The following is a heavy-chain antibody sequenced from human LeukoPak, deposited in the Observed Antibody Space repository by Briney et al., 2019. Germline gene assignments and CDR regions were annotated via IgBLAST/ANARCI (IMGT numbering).Heavy chain of an antibody. CDR3: ARDSLYWPRLVRPPYYYYYMDV. Sequence: GASVKVSCKASGYSFTNYDINWVRQATGQGLEWMGWMNPKSGDTGYSQRFQGRVFITRDTSINTAYMELSSLGSDDTAVYYCARDSLYWPRLVRPPYYYYYMDVWGKGTTVTISS. V-gene: IGHV1-8*03. CDR2: MNPKSGDT. CDR1: GYSFTNYD. D-gene: IGHD3-10*01. J-gene: IGHJ6*03.